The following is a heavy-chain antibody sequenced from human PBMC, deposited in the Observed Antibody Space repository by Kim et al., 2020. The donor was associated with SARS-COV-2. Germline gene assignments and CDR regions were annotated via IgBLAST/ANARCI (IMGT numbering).Heavy chain of an antibody. V-gene: IGHV1-3*01. CDR1: GYTFTSYA. CDR2: INAGNGNT. Sequence: ASVKVSCKASGYTFTSYAMHWVRQAPGQRLEWMGWINAGNGNTKYSQKFQGRVTITRDTSASTAYMELSSLRSEDTAVYYCARGMVRGVIMEKYYFDYWGQGTLVTVSS. CDR3: ARGMVRGVIMEKYYFDY. J-gene: IGHJ4*02. D-gene: IGHD3-10*01.